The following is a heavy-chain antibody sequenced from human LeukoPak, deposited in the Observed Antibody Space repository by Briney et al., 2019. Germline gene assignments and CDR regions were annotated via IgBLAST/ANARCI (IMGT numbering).Heavy chain of an antibody. Sequence: GRSLRLSCAASGFTFSSYAMHWVRQAPGKGLEWVAVISYDGSNKYYADSVKGRFTISRDNSKNTLYLQMNGLRAEDTAVYYCASSHCSSISCYSLGYWGQGTLVTVSS. CDR1: GFTFSSYA. CDR2: ISYDGSNK. J-gene: IGHJ4*02. V-gene: IGHV3-30*04. CDR3: ASSHCSSISCYSLGY. D-gene: IGHD2-2*01.